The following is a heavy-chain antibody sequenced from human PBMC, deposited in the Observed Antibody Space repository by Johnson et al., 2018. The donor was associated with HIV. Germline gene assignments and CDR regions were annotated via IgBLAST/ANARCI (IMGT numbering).Heavy chain of an antibody. CDR2: ISYDGSNK. D-gene: IGHD4-17*01. V-gene: IGHV3-30*14. J-gene: IGHJ3*02. CDR3: ARDAVTPI. CDR1: GFTFSSYA. Sequence: QVQLVESGGGVVQPGRSLRLSCAASGFTFSSYAMHWVRQAPCKGLEWVAVISYDGSNKYYADSVKGRFTISRDNSKNTLYLQMGSLRAEDMAVYYCARDAVTPIWGQGTMVTVSS.